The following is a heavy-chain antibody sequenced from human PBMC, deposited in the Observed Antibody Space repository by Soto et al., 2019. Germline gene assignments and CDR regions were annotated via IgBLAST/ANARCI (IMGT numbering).Heavy chain of an antibody. J-gene: IGHJ3*02. CDR1: GFTFRRYW. Sequence: EVQLVESGGGLVQPGGSLRLSCAASGFTFRRYWMHWVRQASGKGLVWVSRINGDGSSTSYADSVKGRFTVSRDNAKITLYLQMNSLRVEDTAVYYCVSLVERSDIAFDIWGQGTMVTVSS. D-gene: IGHD6-6*01. CDR2: INGDGSST. V-gene: IGHV3-74*01. CDR3: VSLVERSDIAFDI.